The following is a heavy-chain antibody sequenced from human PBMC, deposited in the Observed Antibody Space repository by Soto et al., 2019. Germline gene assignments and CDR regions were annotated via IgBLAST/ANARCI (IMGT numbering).Heavy chain of an antibody. CDR3: ARELPYSSTYYYYYGMDV. CDR1: GFTFSSYA. J-gene: IGHJ6*02. CDR2: ISYDGSNK. D-gene: IGHD6-13*01. Sequence: QVQLVESGGGVVQPGRSLRLSCAASGFTFSSYAMHWVRQAPGKGLEWVAVISYDGSNKYYADSVKGRFTISRENSKNTLYLQMNSLRAEDTAVYYCARELPYSSTYYYYYGMDVWGQRTTVTVSS. V-gene: IGHV3-30-3*01.